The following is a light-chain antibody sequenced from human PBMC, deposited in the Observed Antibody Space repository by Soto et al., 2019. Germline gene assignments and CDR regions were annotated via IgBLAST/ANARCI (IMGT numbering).Light chain of an antibody. CDR2: GAS. CDR1: QSVSGSY. Sequence: EIVLTQSPGTLSLSPGERATLSCRASQSVSGSYLAWYQQKPGQAPRLLIYGASSRAAGVPDRFSGSGSGTDFTLSINRLEPEDFAVYSCQQYSSSPWTLGQGTKVDTK. J-gene: IGKJ1*01. V-gene: IGKV3-20*01. CDR3: QQYSSSPWT.